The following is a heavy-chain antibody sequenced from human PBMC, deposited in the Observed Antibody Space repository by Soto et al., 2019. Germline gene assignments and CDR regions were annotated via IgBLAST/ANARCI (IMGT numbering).Heavy chain of an antibody. D-gene: IGHD3-22*01. CDR1: GFTFSSYA. CDR2: ISGSGGST. Sequence: VQLLESGGGLVQPGGSLRLSCAASGFTFSSYAMSWVRQAPEKGLEWASTISGSGGSTYYADSVKGRFTISRGNSKTTRYLQWNSLRAEDTAVYYWAKAPPYYYDSRGYYYFDYWGQGTLVTVSS. V-gene: IGHV3-23*01. J-gene: IGHJ4*02. CDR3: AKAPPYYYDSRGYYYFDY.